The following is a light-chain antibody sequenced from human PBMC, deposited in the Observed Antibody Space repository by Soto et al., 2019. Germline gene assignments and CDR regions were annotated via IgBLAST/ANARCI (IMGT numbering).Light chain of an antibody. CDR2: GAS. V-gene: IGKV3D-15*01. J-gene: IGKJ1*01. CDR3: QQYFEWPPMT. Sequence: VMTQSPATLSVSPGERATLSCWASETVATNLAWYQQKPGQAPRLLISGASTRAAGISDRFRGSGSGTVFTLTISSQQSEDSAIYYCQQYFEWPPMTFGQGTKVEI. CDR1: ETVATN.